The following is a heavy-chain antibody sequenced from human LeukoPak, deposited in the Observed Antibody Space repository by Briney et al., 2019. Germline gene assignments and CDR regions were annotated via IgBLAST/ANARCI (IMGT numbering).Heavy chain of an antibody. CDR3: AREDGDYVRQYYYYGMDV. Sequence: ASVKVSCKASGYTFTSYGISWVRQAPGKGLEWMGWISAYNGNRNYAQKLQGRVTMTTDTSTSTAYMELRSLRSDDTAVYYCAREDGDYVRQYYYYGMDVWGQGTTVTVSS. D-gene: IGHD4-17*01. CDR2: ISAYNGNR. CDR1: GYTFTSYG. J-gene: IGHJ6*02. V-gene: IGHV1-18*01.